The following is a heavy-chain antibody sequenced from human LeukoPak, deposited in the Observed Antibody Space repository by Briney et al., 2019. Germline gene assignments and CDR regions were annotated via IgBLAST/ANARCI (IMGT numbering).Heavy chain of an antibody. CDR2: VNLQGGT. J-gene: IGHJ4*02. V-gene: IGHV4-4*02. CDR3: AKGRDSWSNKIDY. D-gene: IGHD3-3*01. Sequence: SGTLSLTCGVSGGSISNTNWWTWFRQPPGKGLEWIGEVNLQGGTNYNPSLKSRVAISVDKSENHISLKLTSVTAADTAVYYCAKGRDSWSNKIDYWGQGSLVPVSA. CDR1: GGSISNTNW.